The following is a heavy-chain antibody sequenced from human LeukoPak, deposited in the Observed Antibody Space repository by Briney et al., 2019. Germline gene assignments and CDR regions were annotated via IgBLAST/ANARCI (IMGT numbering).Heavy chain of an antibody. CDR1: GGTFSSYA. D-gene: IGHD6-13*01. Sequence: SVKVSCKASGGTFSSYAISWVRQAPGQGLEWMGGIIPIFGTANYAQKFQGRVTITADESTSTAYMELSSLRSEDTAVYYCARSGYSSSWYEGPTFDYWGQGTLVTVSS. V-gene: IGHV1-69*13. CDR3: ARSGYSSSWYEGPTFDY. J-gene: IGHJ4*02. CDR2: IIPIFGTA.